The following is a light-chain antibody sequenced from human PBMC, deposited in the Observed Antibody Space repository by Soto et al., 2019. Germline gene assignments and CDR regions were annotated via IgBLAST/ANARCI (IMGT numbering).Light chain of an antibody. V-gene: IGKV1-5*01. CDR2: HAS. J-gene: IGKJ1*01. CDR3: QQYSTLWT. Sequence: DIQMTQSPSTLSASVGDRVTITCRASQNINTDLAWYQQKPGKVPNLLIYHASSLVTGVPSSFSGSGSGTEFTLTISSLQPDDFAAYYCQQYSTLWTFGQGTKVEIK. CDR1: QNINTD.